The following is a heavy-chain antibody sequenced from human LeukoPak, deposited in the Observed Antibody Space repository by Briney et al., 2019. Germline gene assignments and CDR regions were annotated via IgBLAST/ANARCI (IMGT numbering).Heavy chain of an antibody. J-gene: IGHJ4*02. V-gene: IGHV4-39*07. D-gene: IGHD3-3*01. Sequence: PSETLSLTCTVSGGSISSYYWGWIRQPPGKGLEWIGSIYYSGSTYYNPSLKSRVTISVDTSKNQFSLKLSSVTAADTAVYYCARAESIPKYYDFWSGYYGPHYFDYWGQGTLVTVSS. CDR3: ARAESIPKYYDFWSGYYGPHYFDY. CDR1: GGSISSYY. CDR2: IYYSGST.